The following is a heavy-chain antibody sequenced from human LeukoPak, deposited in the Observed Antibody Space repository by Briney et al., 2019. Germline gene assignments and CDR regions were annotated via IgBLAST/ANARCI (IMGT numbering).Heavy chain of an antibody. CDR1: GGSTSSYY. CDR2: IYYSGST. D-gene: IGHD6-13*01. V-gene: IGHV4-59*08. J-gene: IGHJ2*01. CDR3: ARLTPSDSSSWYWYFGL. Sequence: SETLSLTCTVSGGSTSSYYWSWIRQPPGKGLEWIGYIYYSGSTNYNPSLTSRVTISVDTSKNQFSLKLSTVTAADTAVYCCARLTPSDSSSWYWYFGLWGRGTLVTVSS.